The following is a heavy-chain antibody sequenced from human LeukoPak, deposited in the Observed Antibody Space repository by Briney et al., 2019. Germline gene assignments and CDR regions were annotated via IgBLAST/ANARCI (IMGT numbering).Heavy chain of an antibody. Sequence: HPGRSLRLSCAASGFTFSSYAMHWVRQAPGKGLEWVAVISYDGSNKYYADSVKGRFTISRDNSKNTLYLQMNSLRAEDTAVYYCARDLGGVPAAYYFDYWGQGTLVTVYS. J-gene: IGHJ4*02. V-gene: IGHV3-30*01. D-gene: IGHD2-2*01. CDR3: ARDLGGVPAAYYFDY. CDR2: ISYDGSNK. CDR1: GFTFSSYA.